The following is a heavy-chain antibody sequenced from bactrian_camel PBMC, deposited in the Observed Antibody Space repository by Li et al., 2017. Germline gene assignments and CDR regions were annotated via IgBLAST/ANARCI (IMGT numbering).Heavy chain of an antibody. J-gene: IGHJ4*01. D-gene: IGHD6*01. V-gene: IGHV3S25*01. Sequence: QLVESGGGLVQPGGSLRLSCAASGFTFSSSYMNWVRQAPGKGLEWVAAIDTSAGTTYYTDTVKGRFTISQDVAKNTVYLRLDTLKPEGTAIYYCAADPRWSSCTVVGASEWRNFEYWGRGTQVTVS. CDR3: AADPRWSSCTVVGASEWRNFEY. CDR1: GFTFSSSY. CDR2: IDTSAGTT.